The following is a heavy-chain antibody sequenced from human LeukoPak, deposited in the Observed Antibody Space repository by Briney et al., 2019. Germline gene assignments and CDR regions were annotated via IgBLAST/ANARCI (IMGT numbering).Heavy chain of an antibody. V-gene: IGHV3-7*01. D-gene: IGHD5-12*01. CDR1: GFTFSGYW. CDR2: IREDGSER. J-gene: IGHJ4*02. Sequence: HTGGSLRLSCVVSGFTFSGYWMTWVRQAPGKGLEWVANIREDGSERNYVDSVEGRFIISRDNSRNSLYLQMNSLRPEDTAVYYCTRDRNARATKEDRYDYWGQGTLVTVSS. CDR3: TRDRNARATKEDRYDY.